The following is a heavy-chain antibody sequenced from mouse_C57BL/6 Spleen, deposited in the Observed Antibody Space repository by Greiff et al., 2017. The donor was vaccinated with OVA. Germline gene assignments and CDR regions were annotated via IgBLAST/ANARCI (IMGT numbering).Heavy chain of an antibody. CDR3: ARPPLYDYDEGAWFAY. D-gene: IGHD2-4*01. J-gene: IGHJ3*01. Sequence: EVQGVESGGDLVKPGGSLKLSCAASGFTFSSYGMSWVRQTPDKRLEWVATISSGGSYTYYPDSVKGRFTISRDNAKNTLYLQMSSLKSEDTAMYYCARPPLYDYDEGAWFAYWGQGTLVTVSA. V-gene: IGHV5-6*01. CDR2: ISSGGSYT. CDR1: GFTFSSYG.